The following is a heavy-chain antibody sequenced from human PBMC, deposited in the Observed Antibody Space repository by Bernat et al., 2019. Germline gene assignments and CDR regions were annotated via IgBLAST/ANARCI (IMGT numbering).Heavy chain of an antibody. CDR3: AREGWSTLAAAGTGADY. CDR1: GFIFSSYG. V-gene: IGHV3-33*01. Sequence: QVQLVESGGRVVQPGTSLRLSCEASGFIFSSYGMHWVRQAPGKGLEWVGVIWWDASNTHYSDAVRGRFIISRDESKNTLFLQMNSLRGDDTAIYYCAREGWSTLAAAGTGADYWGQGTLVSVSS. CDR2: IWWDASNT. D-gene: IGHD6-13*01. J-gene: IGHJ4*02.